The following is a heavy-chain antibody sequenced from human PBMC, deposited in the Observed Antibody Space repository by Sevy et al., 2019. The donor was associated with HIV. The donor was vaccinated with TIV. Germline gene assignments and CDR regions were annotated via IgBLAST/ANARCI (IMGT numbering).Heavy chain of an antibody. Sequence: GESLKISCKASGYFFTGYYLHWVRQTPGQGLEWMGRINPNSGGTNDAQNFQGRVTMTRDTSISTAYMELSRLRSDDTAVYYCARGGGYSSGWWTFDYWGQGTLVTVSS. V-gene: IGHV1-2*06. D-gene: IGHD6-19*01. CDR1: GYFFTGYY. CDR2: INPNSGGT. CDR3: ARGGGYSSGWWTFDY. J-gene: IGHJ4*02.